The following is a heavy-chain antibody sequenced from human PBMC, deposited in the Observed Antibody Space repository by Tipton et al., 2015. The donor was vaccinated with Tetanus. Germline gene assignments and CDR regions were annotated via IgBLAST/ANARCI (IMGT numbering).Heavy chain of an antibody. CDR2: VYPCDSDT. CDR3: ARAHCTDGVCNFDF. V-gene: IGHV5-51*01. J-gene: IGHJ4*02. D-gene: IGHD2-8*01. Sequence: VQLVQSGGEVKKPAESLKISCKGSGYIFNNYWIVWERQKTGKGLEWMGIVYPCDSDTRYSPSCQGQVTISFDKSINTAYLQWSGLRASDASMFYCARAHCTDGVCNFDFWGQGALVTVAS. CDR1: GYIFNNYW.